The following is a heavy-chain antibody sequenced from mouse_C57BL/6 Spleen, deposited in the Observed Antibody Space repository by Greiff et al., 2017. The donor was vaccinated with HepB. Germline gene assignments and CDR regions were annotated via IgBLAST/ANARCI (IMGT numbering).Heavy chain of an antibody. J-gene: IGHJ3*01. Sequence: VQLQQSGPELVKPGASVKISCKASGYAFSSSWMNWVKQTPGKGLEWIGRIYPGDGDTNYNGKFKGKATLTADKSSSTAYMKLSSLTAEDSAVYFCARHRFAYWGQGTLVTVSA. V-gene: IGHV1-82*01. CDR3: ARHRFAY. CDR2: IYPGDGDT. CDR1: GYAFSSSW.